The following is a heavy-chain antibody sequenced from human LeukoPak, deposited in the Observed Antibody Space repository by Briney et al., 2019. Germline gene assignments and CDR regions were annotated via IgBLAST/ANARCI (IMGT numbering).Heavy chain of an antibody. CDR1: GFXFSSYW. J-gene: IGHJ6*02. V-gene: IGHV3-74*01. Sequence: GGSLRLSCAASGFXFSSYWIHWVRQAPGQGLVWVSRINSDGRSTSYADSVKGRFTISRDNAKNTLYLQMNSLRAEDTAVYYCARPRNDILSGFHYYYGLDVWGQGTTVTVSS. D-gene: IGHD3-9*01. CDR3: ARPRNDILSGFHYYYGLDV. CDR2: INSDGRST.